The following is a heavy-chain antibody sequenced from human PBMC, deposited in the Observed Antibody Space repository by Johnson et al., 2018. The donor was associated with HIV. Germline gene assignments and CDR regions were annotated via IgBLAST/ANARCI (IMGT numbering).Heavy chain of an antibody. Sequence: QVQLVESGGGLVQPGGSLRLSCAASGFTFSSYGMHWVRQAPGKGLEWVAVISYDGSKKYYADSVKGRFTISRDNSKNTLYLQINSLTTEDTAVYYCARDRAPVYSSSSTPFDAFDIWGQGTMVTVSS. J-gene: IGHJ3*02. D-gene: IGHD6-6*01. CDR3: ARDRAPVYSSSSTPFDAFDI. CDR2: ISYDGSKK. CDR1: GFTFSSYG. V-gene: IGHV3-30*19.